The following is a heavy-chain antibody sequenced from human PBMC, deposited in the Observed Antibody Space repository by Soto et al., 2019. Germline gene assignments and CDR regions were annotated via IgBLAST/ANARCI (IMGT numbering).Heavy chain of an antibody. D-gene: IGHD2-21*02. Sequence: HPGGSLRLSCAASGFTFSGSAMHWVRQASGKGLEWLGRIRNKANGYGTAYAATVKGRFTISRDDSKNTAYLQMNSLKTEDTAVYFCTRQTGPGGNSQLDSWGQGT. CDR2: IRNKANGYGT. CDR3: TRQTGPGGNSQLDS. CDR1: GFTFSGSA. V-gene: IGHV3-73*01. J-gene: IGHJ5*02.